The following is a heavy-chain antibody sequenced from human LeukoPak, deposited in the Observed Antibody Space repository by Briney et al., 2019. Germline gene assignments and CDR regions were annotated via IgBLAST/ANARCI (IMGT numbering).Heavy chain of an antibody. J-gene: IGHJ6*02. CDR1: GFTFSSYA. V-gene: IGHV3-66*02. CDR3: ASPDCTNGVCPYYYYGMDV. D-gene: IGHD2-8*01. Sequence: GGSLRLSCAASGFTFSSYAMSWVRQAPGKGLEWVSVVYSGGSTYYADSVKGRFTISRDNSKNTLYLQMNSLRAEDTAVYYCASPDCTNGVCPYYYYGMDVWGQGTTVTVSS. CDR2: VYSGGST.